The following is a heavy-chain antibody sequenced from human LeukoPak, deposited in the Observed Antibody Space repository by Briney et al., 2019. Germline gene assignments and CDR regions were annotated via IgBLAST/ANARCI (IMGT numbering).Heavy chain of an antibody. CDR2: MNPNSGNT. Sequence: GASVKVSCKASGYTFTSYDINWVRQATGQGLEWMGWMNPNSGNTGYAQKFQGRVTMTRNTPISTAYMELSSLRSEDTAVYYCARCPGRPVRPRSRDVKFDPWGQGTLVTVSS. D-gene: IGHD6-13*01. CDR3: ARCPGRPVRPRSRDVKFDP. CDR1: GYTFTSYD. V-gene: IGHV1-8*01. J-gene: IGHJ5*02.